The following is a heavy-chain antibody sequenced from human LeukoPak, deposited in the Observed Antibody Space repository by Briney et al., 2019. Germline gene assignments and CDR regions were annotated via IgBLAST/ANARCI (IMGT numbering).Heavy chain of an antibody. CDR2: IYYSGST. J-gene: IGHJ6*02. Sequence: SETLSLTCTVSGGSISSYYWSWIRQLPGKGLEWIGYIYYSGSTNYNPSLKSRVTISVDTSKNQFSLKLSSVTAADTAVYYCARHLGNSNYEYYYGMDVWGQGTTVTVSS. CDR1: GGSISSYY. V-gene: IGHV4-59*08. D-gene: IGHD4-4*01. CDR3: ARHLGNSNYEYYYGMDV.